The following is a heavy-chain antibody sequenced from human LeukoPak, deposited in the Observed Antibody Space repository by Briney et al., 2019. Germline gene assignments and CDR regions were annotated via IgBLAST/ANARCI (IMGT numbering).Heavy chain of an antibody. CDR1: GFTFSSYS. V-gene: IGHV3-21*01. J-gene: IGHJ5*02. Sequence: GGSLRLSCAASGFTFSSYSMNWVRQAPGKGLEWVSSISSSSSYIYYADSVKGRFTISRDNAKNSLYLQMNSLRAEDTAVYYCAGVVTMVRGATNWFDPWGQGTLVTVSS. CDR3: AGVVTMVRGATNWFDP. CDR2: ISSSSSYI. D-gene: IGHD3-10*01.